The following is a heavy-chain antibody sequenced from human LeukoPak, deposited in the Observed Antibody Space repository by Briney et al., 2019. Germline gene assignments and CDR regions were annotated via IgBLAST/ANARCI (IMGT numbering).Heavy chain of an antibody. CDR2: IIPILGIA. Sequence: SVKVSCKASGGTFSSYAISWVRQAPGQGLEWMGRIIPILGIANYAQKFKGRVTITADKSTSTAYMELSSLRSEDTAVYYCARVYCSSTSCSYYYYGMDVWGQGTTVTVSS. CDR3: ARVYCSSTSCSYYYYGMDV. J-gene: IGHJ6*02. V-gene: IGHV1-69*04. CDR1: GGTFSSYA. D-gene: IGHD2-2*01.